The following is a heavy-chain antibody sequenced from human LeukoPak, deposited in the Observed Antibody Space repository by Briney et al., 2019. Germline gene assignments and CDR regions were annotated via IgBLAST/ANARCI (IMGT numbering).Heavy chain of an antibody. Sequence: GGSLRSPGPASGFTVSSNYMSWVGQAPGKGLEGVSVIYSGGSTYYADSVKGRFTISRDNSKNTLYLQMNSLRAEDTAVYYCARVKYQLLGAALDYWGQGTLVTVSS. J-gene: IGHJ4*02. CDR2: IYSGGST. D-gene: IGHD2-2*01. CDR3: ARVKYQLLGAALDY. V-gene: IGHV3-53*01. CDR1: GFTVSSNY.